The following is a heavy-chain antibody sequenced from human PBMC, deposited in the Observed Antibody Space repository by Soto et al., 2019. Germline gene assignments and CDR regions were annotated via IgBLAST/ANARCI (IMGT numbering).Heavy chain of an antibody. Sequence: GGSLRLSCAASAFSFSSYWMSWVRQAPGKGLEWVASIKQDGSEKYYVGSVKGRFAISRDNAENSLYLQMNSLRAEDTAVYYCARGRESDWYEADYWGQGTLVTVSS. CDR1: AFSFSSYW. V-gene: IGHV3-7*01. J-gene: IGHJ4*02. D-gene: IGHD2-21*02. CDR3: ARGRESDWYEADY. CDR2: IKQDGSEK.